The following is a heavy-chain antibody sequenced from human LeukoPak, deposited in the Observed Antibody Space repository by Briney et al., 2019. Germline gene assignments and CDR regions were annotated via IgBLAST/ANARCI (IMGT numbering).Heavy chain of an antibody. Sequence: GGSLRLSCAASGFTFSSYSMNWVRQAPGKGLEWVSSIGGSSSSIYYADSVKGRFPISRDNAKNSLYLQMNSLRAEDTAVYYCARENPTEAFEYSGQGTLVTVSS. D-gene: IGHD1-1*01. CDR1: GFTFSSYS. V-gene: IGHV3-21*01. J-gene: IGHJ4*02. CDR3: ARENPTEAFEY. CDR2: IGGSSSSI.